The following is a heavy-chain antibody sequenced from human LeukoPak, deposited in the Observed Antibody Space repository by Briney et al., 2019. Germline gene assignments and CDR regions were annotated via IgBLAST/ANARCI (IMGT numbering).Heavy chain of an antibody. D-gene: IGHD2-2*01. CDR3: GRLYWSSTSCNGEGFDP. CDR1: GGSITSGSYY. CDR2: IYYSGST. J-gene: IGHJ5*02. Sequence: SETLSLTCTVSGGSITSGSYYWVWIRQPPGKGLEWIGSIYYSGSTYYNPSLKSRVTISVDTSKNQFSLKLSSVTAADTAVYYCGRLYWSSTSCNGEGFDPWGQGTLVTVSS. V-gene: IGHV4-39*01.